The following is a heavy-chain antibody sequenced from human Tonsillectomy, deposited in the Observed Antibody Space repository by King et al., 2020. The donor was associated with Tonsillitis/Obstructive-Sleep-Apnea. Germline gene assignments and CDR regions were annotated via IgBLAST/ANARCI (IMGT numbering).Heavy chain of an antibody. CDR1: GFTFSSYA. V-gene: IGHV3-30*04. CDR3: ATGKWELVHNFEY. Sequence: VQLVESGGGVVQPGRSLRLSCAASGFTFSSYAMHWVRQAPGKGLEWVAVISYDGGNKYYADSVKGRFTISRDNSKNTLYLQMNRLRAEDTAVFYCATGKWELVHNFEYCGQGTLVTVSS. CDR2: ISYDGGNK. D-gene: IGHD1-26*01. J-gene: IGHJ4*02.